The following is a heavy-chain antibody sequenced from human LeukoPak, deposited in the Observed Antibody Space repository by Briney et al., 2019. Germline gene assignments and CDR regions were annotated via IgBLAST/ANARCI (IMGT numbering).Heavy chain of an antibody. J-gene: IGHJ4*02. Sequence: SETLSLTCTVSGASMTSGAYYWSWIRQSAEKGLEWIGRIYSSGTSSYNPSLKSRVAMSVDTSKNQFSLKLRSVTAADTAVYYCARDALSGYSADWGQGTLVTVSS. V-gene: IGHV4-61*02. CDR2: IYSSGTS. CDR3: ARDALSGYSAD. D-gene: IGHD3-22*01. CDR1: GASMTSGAYY.